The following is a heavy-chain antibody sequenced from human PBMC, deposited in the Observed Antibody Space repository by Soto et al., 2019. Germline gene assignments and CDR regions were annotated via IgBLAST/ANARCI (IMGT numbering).Heavy chain of an antibody. D-gene: IGHD3-22*01. Sequence: GGSLRLSCTASGFTLGDYAMSWVRQAPGKGLEWVGFIRSKAYGGTTEYAASVKGRFTISRDDSKSIAYLQMNSLKTEDTAVYYCTSSRDSSGYYSLDYWGQGTLVTVSS. CDR2: IRSKAYGGTT. CDR1: GFTLGDYA. V-gene: IGHV3-49*04. J-gene: IGHJ4*02. CDR3: TSSRDSSGYYSLDY.